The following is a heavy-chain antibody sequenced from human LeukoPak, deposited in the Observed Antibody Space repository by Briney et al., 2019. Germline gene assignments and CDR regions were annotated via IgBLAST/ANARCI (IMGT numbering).Heavy chain of an antibody. CDR3: ARAREGYSRSWYDY. CDR2: IYHTGST. J-gene: IGHJ4*02. D-gene: IGHD6-13*01. Sequence: SETLSLTCTVSRGSLYSYYWCWIPQPPGKGLEWIGYIYHTGSTKYNPSLKSRVSMSVDTSKNEFSLKLTSVTAADTAVYYCARAREGYSRSWYDYWGQGTLVTVSS. CDR1: RGSLYSYY. V-gene: IGHV4-59*01.